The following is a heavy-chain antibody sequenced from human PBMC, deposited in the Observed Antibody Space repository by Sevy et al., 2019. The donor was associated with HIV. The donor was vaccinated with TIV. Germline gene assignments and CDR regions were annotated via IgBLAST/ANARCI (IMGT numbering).Heavy chain of an antibody. V-gene: IGHV3-23*01. D-gene: IGHD2-15*01. Sequence: GGSLRLSCKPSGFTFANYAMNWVRQAPGKGLEWVSTIYGTGGVTYYADSVKGRFTISRDNSKNTLNLQMNSLRTEDTAIYYCAGARVDGRGSFDAFDIWGQGTMVTVSS. CDR2: IYGTGGVT. J-gene: IGHJ3*02. CDR3: AGARVDGRGSFDAFDI. CDR1: GFTFANYA.